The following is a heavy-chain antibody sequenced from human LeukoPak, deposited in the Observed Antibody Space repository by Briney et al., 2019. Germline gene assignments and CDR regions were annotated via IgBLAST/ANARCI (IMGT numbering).Heavy chain of an antibody. D-gene: IGHD4-17*01. V-gene: IGHV3-15*01. CDR1: GFTFTNAW. J-gene: IGHJ4*02. CDR3: TAYGGTSGLVDC. CDR2: IKSKTDGGTT. Sequence: KPGGSLRLSCAASGFTFTNAWMSWVRQAPGKGLEWVGRIKSKTDGGTTDYAAPVKGRFTISRDDSKNTLYLQMNSLKSEDTAVYYCTAYGGTSGLVDCWGQGTLVTVSS.